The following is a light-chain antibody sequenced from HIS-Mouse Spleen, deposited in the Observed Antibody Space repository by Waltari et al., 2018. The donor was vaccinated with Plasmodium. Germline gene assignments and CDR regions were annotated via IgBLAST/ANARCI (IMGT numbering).Light chain of an antibody. Sequence: QPPSVSVSPGQTARITCSGDALPKKSAYWYQQKSGQAPVLVIYEDSKRPSGIPERFSGSSSGTMATLTISGAQVEDEADYYCYSTDSSGNHRVFGGGTKLTVL. CDR2: EDS. J-gene: IGLJ3*02. CDR1: ALPKKS. V-gene: IGLV3-10*01. CDR3: YSTDSSGNHRV.